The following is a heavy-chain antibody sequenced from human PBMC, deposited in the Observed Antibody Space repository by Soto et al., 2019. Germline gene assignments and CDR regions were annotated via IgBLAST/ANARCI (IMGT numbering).Heavy chain of an antibody. CDR2: ISSSGSTI. CDR1: GFTFSDYY. V-gene: IGHV3-11*01. J-gene: IGHJ6*02. D-gene: IGHD2-2*01. Sequence: PGGSLRLSCAASGFTFSDYYMSWIRQAPGKGLEWVSYISSSGSTIYYADSVKGRFTISRDNAKNSLYLQMNSLRAEDTAVYYCARDRSLQLLYYYGMDVWGQGTTVTVSS. CDR3: ARDRSLQLLYYYGMDV.